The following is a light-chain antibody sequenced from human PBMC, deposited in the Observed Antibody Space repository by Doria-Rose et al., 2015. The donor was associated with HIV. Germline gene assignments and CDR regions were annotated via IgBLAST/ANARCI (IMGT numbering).Light chain of an antibody. V-gene: IGKV1-9*01. Sequence: TQSPSFLSASVGVRVTITCRASQGISRYLAWYQQQPGKDPTLLIFGASILQSGVPSRFSGSGSGTEFTLTISSLQPEDFATYYCQQFDSFPRTFGQGTKVELK. CDR3: QQFDSFPRT. CDR1: QGISRY. J-gene: IGKJ1*01. CDR2: GAS.